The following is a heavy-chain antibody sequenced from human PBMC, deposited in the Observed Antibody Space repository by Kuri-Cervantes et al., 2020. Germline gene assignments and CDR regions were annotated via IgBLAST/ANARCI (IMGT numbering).Heavy chain of an antibody. V-gene: IGHV1-69*13. Sequence: SVKVSCKASGGTFSSYAISWVRQAPGQGLEWMGGIIPIFGTANYAQKFQGRVTITADESTSTAYMELNSLRAEDTAVYYCAKARNDYGERYNDYWGQGTLVTVSS. CDR2: IIPIFGTA. D-gene: IGHD4-17*01. CDR3: AKARNDYGERYNDY. J-gene: IGHJ4*02. CDR1: GGTFSSYA.